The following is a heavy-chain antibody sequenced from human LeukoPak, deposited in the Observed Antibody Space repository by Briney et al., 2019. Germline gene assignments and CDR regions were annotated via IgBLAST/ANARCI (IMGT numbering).Heavy chain of an antibody. CDR1: GFTFSNAW. CDR3: TTDNVLLWFGELLSDAFDI. J-gene: IGHJ3*02. D-gene: IGHD3-10*01. V-gene: IGHV3-15*01. Sequence: GSLRLSCAASGFTFSNAWMSWVRRAPGKGREWVGRIKRKTDGGTTDYAAPVKGRFTISRDDSKNTLYLQMNSLKTEDTAVYYCTTDNVLLWFGELLSDAFDIWGQGTMVTVSS. CDR2: IKRKTDGGTT.